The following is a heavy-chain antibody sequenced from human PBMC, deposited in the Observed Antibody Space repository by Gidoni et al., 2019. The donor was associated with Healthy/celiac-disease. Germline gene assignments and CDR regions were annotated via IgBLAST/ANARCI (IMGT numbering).Heavy chain of an antibody. CDR1: GFTFSSYA. J-gene: IGHJ4*02. Sequence: QVQLVESGGGVVQPGRSLRLSCAASGFTFSSYAMHWVRQAPGKGLEWVAVISYDGSNKYYADSVKGRFTIARDNSKNTLYLQMNSLRAEDTAVYYCARDPNIVVVTATYLDYWGQGTLVTVSS. V-gene: IGHV3-30-3*01. CDR3: ARDPNIVVVTATYLDY. CDR2: ISYDGSNK. D-gene: IGHD2-21*02.